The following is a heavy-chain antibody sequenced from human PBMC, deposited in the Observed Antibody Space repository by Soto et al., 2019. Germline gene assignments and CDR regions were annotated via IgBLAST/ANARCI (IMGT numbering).Heavy chain of an antibody. CDR1: GFTFGDYY. CDR2: ISDSGRTI. V-gene: IGHV3-11*01. J-gene: IGHJ3*01. CDR3: AGDGGGVLLWDAFDV. D-gene: IGHD3-10*01. Sequence: QVQLVESGGGLVKPGGSLRLSCAASGFTFGDYYMSWIRQAPGKGLEWISYISDSGRTIYYGDSVKGRFTISRDNAKRSLYLQMNSLRAEDTAGYYCAGDGGGVLLWDAFDVWGQGTMVTVSS.